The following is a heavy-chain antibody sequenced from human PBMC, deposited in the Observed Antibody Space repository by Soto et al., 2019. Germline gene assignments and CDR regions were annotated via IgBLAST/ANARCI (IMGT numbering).Heavy chain of an antibody. J-gene: IGHJ5*02. D-gene: IGHD3-3*01. V-gene: IGHV4-59*01. CDR1: GGSISSYY. CDR2: IYYSGST. CDR3: ARALDFWSGYPNWFDP. Sequence: PSETLSLTCTVSGGSISSYYWSWIRQPPGKGLEWIGYIYYSGSTNYNPSLKSRVTISVDTSKNQFSLKLSSVTAADTAVYYCARALDFWSGYPNWFDPWGQGTLVTVSS.